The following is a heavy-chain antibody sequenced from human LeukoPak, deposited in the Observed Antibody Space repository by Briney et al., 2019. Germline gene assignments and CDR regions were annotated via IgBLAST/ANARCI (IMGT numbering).Heavy chain of an antibody. J-gene: IGHJ4*02. CDR3: ARGARYCSTTSCYSYFDY. V-gene: IGHV3-30-3*01. D-gene: IGHD2-2*01. CDR1: GFTFCSHA. Sequence: GGSLRLSCAASGFTFCSHAMHWVRQAPGKGLEWVAVISNDGSNKYYAESVKGRFTISRDNSKNTLYLQMNSLRAEDTAVYYCARGARYCSTTSCYSYFDYWGQGTLVTVSS. CDR2: ISNDGSNK.